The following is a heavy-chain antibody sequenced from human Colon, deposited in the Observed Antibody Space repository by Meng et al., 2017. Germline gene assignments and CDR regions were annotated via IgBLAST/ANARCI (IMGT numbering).Heavy chain of an antibody. D-gene: IGHD1/OR15-1a*01. CDR2: IAHTGRT. CDR3: GTTDINYCPIHY. V-gene: IGHV4-4*02. Sequence: QMQLRESGPGLVKPSGTRSRTCAVSGVSISTTNWWTWFRQSPGKGLEWIGEIAHTGRTNYNRSLKSRVTVSMDKSKNHFSLNVTSVTAADTAVYYCGTTDINYCPIHYWGQGTLVTVSS. J-gene: IGHJ4*02. CDR1: GVSISTTNW.